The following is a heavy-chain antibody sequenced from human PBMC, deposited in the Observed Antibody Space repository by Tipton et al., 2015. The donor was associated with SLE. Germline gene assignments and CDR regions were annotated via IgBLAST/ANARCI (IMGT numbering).Heavy chain of an antibody. D-gene: IGHD6-19*01. CDR3: ARNKAVAGTVIEY. J-gene: IGHJ4*02. CDR2: IYTSGAT. V-gene: IGHV4-4*07. Sequence: TLSLACNVSGVSISSSYWSWIRQPAGKGLEWIGRIYTSGATDDNPSLKSRVTISVDTSRNQFSLKLTSVTAADTAVYYCARNKAVAGTVIEYWGPGTPVTVSS. CDR1: GVSISSSY.